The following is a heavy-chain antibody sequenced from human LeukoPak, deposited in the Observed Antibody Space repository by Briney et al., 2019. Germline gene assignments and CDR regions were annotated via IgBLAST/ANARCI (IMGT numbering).Heavy chain of an antibody. J-gene: IGHJ5*02. CDR3: ARVRCSSTSCYIWFDP. Sequence: GASVKVSCKASGYTFTSYGISWVRQAPGQGLEWMGWISAYNGNTNYAQKLQGRVTMTTDTSTSTAYMELRSLRSDDTAVYYCARVRCSSTSCYIWFDPWSQGTLVTVSS. CDR1: GYTFTSYG. CDR2: ISAYNGNT. V-gene: IGHV1-18*01. D-gene: IGHD2-2*02.